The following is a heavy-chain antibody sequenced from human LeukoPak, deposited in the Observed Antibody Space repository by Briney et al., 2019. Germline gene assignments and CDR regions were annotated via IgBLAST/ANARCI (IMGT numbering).Heavy chain of an antibody. CDR3: AIRKQQVVPPRAYPDYYGMDV. J-gene: IGHJ6*02. CDR1: GFTLSSNA. CDR2: MRGSGGST. D-gene: IGHD6-13*01. Sequence: GGSLSLSCAASGFTLSSNAMNCVREARGKGVEWVLDMRGSGGSTYYVDSVKGRFTISRAKSKTTLYLLVISLRAEYTAVYYCAIRKQQVVPPRAYPDYYGMDVWGQGTTVTVSS. V-gene: IGHV3-23*01.